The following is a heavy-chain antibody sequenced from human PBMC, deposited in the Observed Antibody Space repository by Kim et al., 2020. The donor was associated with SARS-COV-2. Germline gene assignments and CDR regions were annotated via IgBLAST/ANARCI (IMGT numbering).Heavy chain of an antibody. V-gene: IGHV3-23*01. CDR3: AKDRPYYGSGSNFDY. J-gene: IGHJ4*02. CDR2: VIGSGVST. CDR1: GFTFSSYA. D-gene: IGHD3-10*01. Sequence: GGSLRLSCAASGFTFSSYAMSWVRQAPGKGLEWVSSVIGSGVSTFYADSVKGRFTISIDNSKNTLYLQMNSLRAEDTAVYYCAKDRPYYGSGSNFDYWGQGTLVTVSS.